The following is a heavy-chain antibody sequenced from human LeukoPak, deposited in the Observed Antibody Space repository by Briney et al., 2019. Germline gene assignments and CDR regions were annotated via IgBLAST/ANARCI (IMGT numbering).Heavy chain of an antibody. CDR1: GGSISSYY. CDR2: IYYSGST. J-gene: IGHJ4*02. V-gene: IGHV4-59*01. CDR3: ARDSDYGDYGNFDY. Sequence: SETLSLTCTVSGGSISSYYWSWIRQPPGKGLEWIGYIYYSGSTNYNPSLKSRVTISVDTSKNQFSLKLSSVTAADTAVYYCARDSDYGDYGNFDYWGQGTLVTVSS. D-gene: IGHD4-17*01.